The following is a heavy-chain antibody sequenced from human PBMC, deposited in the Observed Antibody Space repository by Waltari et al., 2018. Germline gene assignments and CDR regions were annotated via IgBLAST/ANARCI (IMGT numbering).Heavy chain of an antibody. D-gene: IGHD3-3*01. J-gene: IGHJ4*02. CDR1: GYTFTSYY. Sequence: QVQLVQSGAEVKKPGASVKVSCKASGYTFTSYYMHWVRQAPGQGLEWMGIINPSGGSTSYAQKFQGRVTMTRDTSTSTVYMELSSLRSEDTAVYYCARVLGKRFGASSFDYWGQGTLVTVSS. CDR2: INPSGGST. CDR3: ARVLGKRFGASSFDY. V-gene: IGHV1-46*01.